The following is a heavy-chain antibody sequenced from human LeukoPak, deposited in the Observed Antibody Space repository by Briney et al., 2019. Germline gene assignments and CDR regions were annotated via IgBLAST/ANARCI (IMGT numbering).Heavy chain of an antibody. J-gene: IGHJ4*02. V-gene: IGHV1-2*02. CDR3: AREIRGYSYGRKDYFNY. CDR1: GYTFTGYY. D-gene: IGHD5-18*01. CDR2: INPNSGGT. Sequence: ASVKVSCKASGYTFTGYYMHCVRQAPGQGLEWMGWINPNSGGTNYAQKFQGGVTMTRDTSISTAYMELSRLRSDDTAVYYCAREIRGYSYGRKDYFNYWGQGTLVTVSS.